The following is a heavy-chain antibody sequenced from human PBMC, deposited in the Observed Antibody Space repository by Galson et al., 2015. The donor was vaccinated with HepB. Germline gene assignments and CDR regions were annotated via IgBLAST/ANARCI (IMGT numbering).Heavy chain of an antibody. CDR2: IYGSGTT. J-gene: IGHJ3*01. Sequence: TLSLTCDVSGGSISSMGYSWSWIRQPPGKGLEWIGYIYGSGTTYYNPSLKSRVTIAVDRPQNEFSLKMTSATAADTAVYYCARGDGRRAIDVWGQGAIVIVS. CDR3: ARGDGRRAIDV. D-gene: IGHD5-24*01. CDR1: GGSISSMGYS. V-gene: IGHV4-30-2*01.